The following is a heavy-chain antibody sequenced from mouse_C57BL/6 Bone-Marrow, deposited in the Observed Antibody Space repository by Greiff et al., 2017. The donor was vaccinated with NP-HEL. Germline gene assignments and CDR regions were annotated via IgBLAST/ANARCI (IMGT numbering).Heavy chain of an antibody. J-gene: IGHJ1*03. CDR2: IYPGSGST. Sequence: QVQLKESGAELVKPGASVKMSCKASGYTFTSYWITWVKQRPGQGLEWIGDIYPGSGSTNYNEKFKSKATLTVDTSSSTAYMQLSSLTSEDSAVYYCARSITTVVDWYFDVWGTGTTVTVSS. CDR1: GYTFTSYW. V-gene: IGHV1-55*01. D-gene: IGHD1-1*01. CDR3: ARSITTVVDWYFDV.